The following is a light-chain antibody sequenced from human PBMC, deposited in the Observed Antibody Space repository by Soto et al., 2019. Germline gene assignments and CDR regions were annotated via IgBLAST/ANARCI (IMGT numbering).Light chain of an antibody. CDR3: QKYNSAPRT. CDR2: ATS. CDR1: QGIAPY. Sequence: DVQMTQSPSSLSAFVGDRVTITCRASQGIAPYLAWFQQKPGKVPKLLIYATSTLQSGVPSRFSGSGSGTDFTLTITSLQPEDVATYYCQKYNSAPRTFGGGTKVDI. J-gene: IGKJ4*01. V-gene: IGKV1-27*01.